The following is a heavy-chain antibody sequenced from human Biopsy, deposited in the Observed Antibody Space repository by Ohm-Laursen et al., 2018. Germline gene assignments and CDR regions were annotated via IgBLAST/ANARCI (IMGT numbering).Heavy chain of an antibody. D-gene: IGHD4-17*01. CDR2: INPSGSTT. V-gene: IGHV1-46*01. Sequence: ASVKASCKVSGYRFTSYYMHWVRQAPGQGLEWMGMINPSGSTTSYPQIFQGRVTMTRDTSKSTVYMELSSLRSADTAVYFCARNTGGYGDLYYFDYWGQGTLVTVSS. CDR3: ARNTGGYGDLYYFDY. CDR1: GYRFTSYY. J-gene: IGHJ4*02.